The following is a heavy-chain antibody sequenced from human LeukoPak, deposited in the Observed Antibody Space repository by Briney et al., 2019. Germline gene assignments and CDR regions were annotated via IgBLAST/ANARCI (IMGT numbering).Heavy chain of an antibody. Sequence: GGSLRLSCAASGFTFSNYGLNWVRQAPGKGLEWVSHISSSGSAKYYADSVKGRFTISRDNAKNSLYLQMNSLRDEDTAVFYCTSGSGHWGQGTLVTVSS. V-gene: IGHV3-48*02. J-gene: IGHJ4*02. CDR2: ISSSGSAK. CDR3: TSGSGH. CDR1: GFTFSNYG. D-gene: IGHD2-2*03.